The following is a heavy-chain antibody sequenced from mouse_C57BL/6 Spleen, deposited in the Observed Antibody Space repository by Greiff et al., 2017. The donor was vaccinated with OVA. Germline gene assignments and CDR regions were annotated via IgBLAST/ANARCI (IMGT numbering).Heavy chain of an antibody. CDR3: ARDFYGNYRYFDV. CDR2: IDPSDSYT. Sequence: QVQLQQPGAELVMPGASVKLSCKASGYTFTSYWMHWVKQRPGQGLEWIGEIDPSDSYTNYNQKFKGKSTLTVDKSSSTAYMQLSSLTSEDSAVYYCARDFYGNYRYFDVWGTGTTVTVSS. J-gene: IGHJ1*03. V-gene: IGHV1-69*01. CDR1: GYTFTSYW. D-gene: IGHD2-1*01.